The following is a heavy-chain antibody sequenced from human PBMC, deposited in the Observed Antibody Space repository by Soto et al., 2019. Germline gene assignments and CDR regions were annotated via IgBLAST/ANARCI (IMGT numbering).Heavy chain of an antibody. CDR1: GYTFTSYG. CDR3: AREGSSSGWPAHLYYYYGMDV. J-gene: IGHJ6*01. Sequence: ASVKVSCKASGYTFTSYGISWVRQAPGQGLEWMGWISAYNGNTNYAQKLQGRVTMTTDTSTSTAYMEMRSLRSDDTAVYYCAREGSSSGWPAHLYYYYGMDVWGQWNRVTVAS. CDR2: ISAYNGNT. V-gene: IGHV1-18*01. D-gene: IGHD6-19*01.